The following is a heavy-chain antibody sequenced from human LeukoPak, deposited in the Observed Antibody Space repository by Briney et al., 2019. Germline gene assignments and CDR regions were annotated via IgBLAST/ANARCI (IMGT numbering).Heavy chain of an antibody. J-gene: IGHJ2*01. Sequence: GASVKVSCKASGYTFTDYNFSWVRQAPGQGLEWMGWISTYNGNTKYAQNLQGRVTMTTDTSTSTAYMELRSLRSDDTAAYYCARDLDWVFDLWGRGTLVTVPS. CDR2: ISTYNGNT. V-gene: IGHV1-18*01. D-gene: IGHD3-9*01. CDR3: ARDLDWVFDL. CDR1: GYTFTDYN.